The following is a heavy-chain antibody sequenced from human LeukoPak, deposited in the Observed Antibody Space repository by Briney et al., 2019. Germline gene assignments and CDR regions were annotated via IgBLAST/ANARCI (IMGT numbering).Heavy chain of an antibody. V-gene: IGHV3-30*18. CDR1: GFTFSSYG. CDR3: AKDLSGIKAGFDY. J-gene: IGHJ4*02. Sequence: GGSLRLSCAASGFTFSSYGMHWVRQAPGKGLERVAVISYDGSNKYYADSVKGRFTISRDNSKNTLYLQMNSLRAEDTAVYYCAKDLSGIKAGFDYWGQGTLVTVSS. D-gene: IGHD3-10*01. CDR2: ISYDGSNK.